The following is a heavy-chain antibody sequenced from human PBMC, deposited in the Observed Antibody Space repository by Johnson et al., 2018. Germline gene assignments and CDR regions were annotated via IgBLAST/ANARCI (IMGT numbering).Heavy chain of an antibody. CDR3: ARDQGNYGMDV. D-gene: IGHD6-13*01. J-gene: IGHJ6*02. CDR1: GGTFSSYA. Sequence: QVQLVQSGAAVTKPGSSVKVSCKASGGTFSSYAISWVRQAPGQGLEWMGGIIPIFGTANYEQKFQGRVTITADESTSTAYMELSRRRSEDTAVYYCARDQGNYGMDVWGQGTTVTVSS. CDR2: IIPIFGTA. V-gene: IGHV1-69*12.